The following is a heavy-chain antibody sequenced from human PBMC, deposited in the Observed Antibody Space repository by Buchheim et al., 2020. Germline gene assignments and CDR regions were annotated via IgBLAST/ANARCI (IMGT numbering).Heavy chain of an antibody. Sequence: QVQLVESGGGVVQPGRSLTLSCAASGFTFRSHAMHWVRQAPGKGLEWVAAILHDGGNKDYADSVKGRFTISRDNRRNTLFLQMNSLRSEDTAVYYCAKYYYDILTHYNYFDKWGQGTL. CDR3: AKYYYDILTHYNYFDK. D-gene: IGHD3-9*01. J-gene: IGHJ4*02. V-gene: IGHV3-30*18. CDR1: GFTFRSHA. CDR2: ILHDGGNK.